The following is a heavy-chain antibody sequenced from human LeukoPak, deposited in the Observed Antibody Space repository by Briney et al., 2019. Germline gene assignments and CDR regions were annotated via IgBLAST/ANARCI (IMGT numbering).Heavy chain of an antibody. CDR2: IRYDGSTN. V-gene: IGHV3-30*02. CDR1: GFTFDTHG. D-gene: IGHD5-12*01. J-gene: IGHJ6*03. Sequence: GGSLRLSCAASGFTFDTHGMHWVRQAPGKGLEWVAFIRYDGSTNYYADSVKGRFTISRDNSDKTLFLLMDSLRPEDTAVYYCAKENSAYPHYYMDVWGEGTTVAVSS. CDR3: AKENSAYPHYYMDV.